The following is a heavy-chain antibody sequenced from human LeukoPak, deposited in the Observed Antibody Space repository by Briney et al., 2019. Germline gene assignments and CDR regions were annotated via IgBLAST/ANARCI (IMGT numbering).Heavy chain of an antibody. CDR2: SIPILGTA. Sequence: SVKVSCKASRGTFISYAISWVRQAPGQGLDWMGGSIPILGTANYAQKFQGRVTITADEFTSTAYMELSSLRSEDTAAYYCARDRPGRYCSSTRCYMASPFDHWGQGTLVTVSS. CDR1: RGTFISYA. V-gene: IGHV1-69*13. CDR3: ARDRPGRYCSSTRCYMASPFDH. D-gene: IGHD2-2*02. J-gene: IGHJ5*02.